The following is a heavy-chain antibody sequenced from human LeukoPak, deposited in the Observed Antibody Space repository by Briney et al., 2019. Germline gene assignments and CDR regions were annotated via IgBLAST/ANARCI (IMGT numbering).Heavy chain of an antibody. V-gene: IGHV4-59*08. CDR3: ARLGHQGFDY. CDR2: IYYSGST. D-gene: IGHD1-26*01. J-gene: IGHJ4*02. Sequence: SETLSLTCTVSGDSFSTYYWNWVRQPPGEGLEWIGYIYYSGSTNYNPSLKSRVTISVDTSKDKLSLKLSSVTAADTAVYYCARLGHQGFDYWGQGTLVTVSS. CDR1: GDSFSTYY.